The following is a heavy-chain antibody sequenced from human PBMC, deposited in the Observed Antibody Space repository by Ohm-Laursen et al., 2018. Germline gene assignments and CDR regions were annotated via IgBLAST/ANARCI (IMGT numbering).Heavy chain of an antibody. CDR2: ISSSSTI. CDR1: GFTFSSYS. J-gene: IGHJ4*02. D-gene: IGHD6-19*01. CDR3: ARPGYTSPFDY. Sequence: SLRLSCSASGFTFSSYSMNWVRQAPGKGLEWVSYISSSSTIYYADSVKGRFTISRDNAKNSLYLQMNSLRAEDTAVYYCARPGYTSPFDYWGQGTLATVSS. V-gene: IGHV3-48*01.